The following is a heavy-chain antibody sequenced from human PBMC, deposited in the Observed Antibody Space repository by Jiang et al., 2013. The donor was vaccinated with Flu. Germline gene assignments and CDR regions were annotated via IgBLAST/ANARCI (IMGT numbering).Heavy chain of an antibody. CDR1: GGSISSYY. J-gene: IGHJ4*02. Sequence: GSGLVKPSETLSLTCTVSGGSISSYYWSWIRQPPGKGLEWIGYIYYSGSTNYNPSLKSRVTISVDTSKNQFSLKLSSVTAADTAVYYCARTESGYGGAAAGLFDYWGQGTLVTVSS. D-gene: IGHD6-13*01. CDR3: ARTESGYGGAAAGLFDY. CDR2: IYYSGST. V-gene: IGHV4-59*01.